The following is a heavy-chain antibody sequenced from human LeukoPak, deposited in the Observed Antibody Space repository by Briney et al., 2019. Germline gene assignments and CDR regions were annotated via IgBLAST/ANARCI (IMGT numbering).Heavy chain of an antibody. CDR1: GGSISSGGYY. V-gene: IGHV4-31*03. D-gene: IGHD3-10*01. CDR2: IYYSGST. Sequence: PSQTLSLTCTVSGGSISSGGYYWSWIRQHPGKGLEWIGYIYYSGSTYYNPPLKSRVTISVDTSKNQFSLKLSSVTAADTAVYYCARDRYYGSTFDPWGQGTLVTVSS. CDR3: ARDRYYGSTFDP. J-gene: IGHJ5*02.